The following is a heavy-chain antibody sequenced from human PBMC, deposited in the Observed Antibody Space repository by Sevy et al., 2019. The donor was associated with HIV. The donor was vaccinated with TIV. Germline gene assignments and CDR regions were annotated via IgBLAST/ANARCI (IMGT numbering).Heavy chain of an antibody. CDR1: GGSISSGGYY. D-gene: IGHD3-22*01. CDR2: IYYSGST. V-gene: IGHV4-31*03. J-gene: IGHJ4*02. CDR3: AGASFGIVVDENYFGY. Sequence: SETLSLTCTVSGGSISSGGYYWSWIRQHPGKGLEWIGYIYYSGSTYYNPSLKSRVTISVDTSKNQFSLKLRSVTAADTAVYYCAGASFGIVVDENYFGYWGQGTLVTVSS.